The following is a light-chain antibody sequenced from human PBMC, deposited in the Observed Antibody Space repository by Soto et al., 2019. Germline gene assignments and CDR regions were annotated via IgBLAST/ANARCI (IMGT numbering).Light chain of an antibody. CDR3: AAWDDSLKGWV. Sequence: QSVLTQPPSASGTPGQRVTISCSGSTSNIGSGHVNRYQQLPGTAPKLLIYANNQRPSGVPDRFSVSKSGTSASLAIGGLQSEDEADYYCAAWDDSLKGWVFGGGTKLTVL. CDR2: ANN. CDR1: TSNIGSGH. V-gene: IGLV1-44*01. J-gene: IGLJ3*02.